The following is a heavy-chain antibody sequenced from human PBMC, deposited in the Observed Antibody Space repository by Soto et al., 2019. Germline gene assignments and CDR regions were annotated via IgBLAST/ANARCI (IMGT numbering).Heavy chain of an antibody. CDR3: AKDDCFRCSLKGDY. V-gene: IGHV3-23*01. Sequence: GGSLRLSCAASGFTFSSYAMSWVRQAPGKGLEWVSAISGSGGSTYYADSVKGRFTISRDNSKNTLYLQMNSLRAEDTAVYYCAKDDCFRCSLKGDYWGQGTLDTVSS. J-gene: IGHJ4*02. D-gene: IGHD2-21*01. CDR1: GFTFSSYA. CDR2: ISGSGGST.